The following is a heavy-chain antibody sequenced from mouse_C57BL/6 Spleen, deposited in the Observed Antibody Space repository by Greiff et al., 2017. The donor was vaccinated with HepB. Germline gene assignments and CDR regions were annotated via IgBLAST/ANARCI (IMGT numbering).Heavy chain of an antibody. Sequence: EVQLQQSGPELVKPGASVKISCKASGYTFTDYYMNWVKQSHGKSLEWIGDINPNNGGTSYNQKFKGKATLTVDKSSSTAYMELRSLTSEDSAVYYCARSLDGYYGGAWFAYWGQGTLVTVSA. J-gene: IGHJ3*01. D-gene: IGHD2-3*01. CDR1: GYTFTDYY. CDR2: INPNNGGT. V-gene: IGHV1-26*01. CDR3: ARSLDGYYGGAWFAY.